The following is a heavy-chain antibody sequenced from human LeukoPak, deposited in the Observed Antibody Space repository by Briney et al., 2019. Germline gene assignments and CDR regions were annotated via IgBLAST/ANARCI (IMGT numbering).Heavy chain of an antibody. D-gene: IGHD6-13*01. CDR2: IHSDGSST. CDR1: GFTFSSYW. J-gene: IGHJ3*02. Sequence: PGGSLRLSCAASGFTFSSYWMHWVRQAPGKGLVWVSRIHSDGSSTSYADSVKGRFTISRDNAKNTLYTQMNSLRAEDTAVYYCAKVGLSSSWYYAFDIWGQGTMVTVSS. CDR3: AKVGLSSSWYYAFDI. V-gene: IGHV3-74*01.